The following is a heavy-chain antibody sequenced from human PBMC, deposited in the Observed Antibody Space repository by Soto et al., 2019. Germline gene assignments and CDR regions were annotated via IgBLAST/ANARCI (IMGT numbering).Heavy chain of an antibody. CDR2: ISSSSSTI. J-gene: IGHJ6*03. D-gene: IGHD4-17*01. CDR1: GFTFSSYS. V-gene: IGHV3-48*01. Sequence: EVQLVESGGGLVQPGGSLRLSCAASGFTFSSYSMNWVRQAPGKGLEWVSYISSSSSTIYYADSVKGRFTISRDNAKNSLYLQMNSLRAEDTAVYYCARERGLRCMDVWGKGTTVTVSS. CDR3: ARERGLRCMDV.